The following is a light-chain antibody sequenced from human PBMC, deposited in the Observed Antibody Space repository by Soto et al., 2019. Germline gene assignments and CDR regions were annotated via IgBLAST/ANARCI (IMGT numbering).Light chain of an antibody. V-gene: IGLV2-14*01. Sequence: QSVLTQPASVSGSPGQSITISCSGTSSDVGGYNYVSWYQQHPGKAPKLMIYEDSNRPSGVSNRFSGSKSGNTASVSISRLQAEDGADYYCSSYTSISTLGVFGGGTKLTVL. J-gene: IGLJ3*02. CDR2: EDS. CDR3: SSYTSISTLGV. CDR1: SSDVGGYNY.